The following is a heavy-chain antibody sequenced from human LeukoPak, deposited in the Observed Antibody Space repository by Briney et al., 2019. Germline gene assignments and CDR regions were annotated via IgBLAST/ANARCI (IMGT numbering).Heavy chain of an antibody. D-gene: IGHD3-22*01. V-gene: IGHV1-18*01. Sequence: ASVKVSCKASGYTFTSYGISWVRQASGQGLEWMGWISAYNGNTNYAQKLQGRVTMTTDTSTSTAYMELRSLRSDDTAVYYCARATYYYDSSGSSFDYWGQGTLVTVSS. J-gene: IGHJ4*02. CDR3: ARATYYYDSSGSSFDY. CDR1: GYTFTSYG. CDR2: ISAYNGNT.